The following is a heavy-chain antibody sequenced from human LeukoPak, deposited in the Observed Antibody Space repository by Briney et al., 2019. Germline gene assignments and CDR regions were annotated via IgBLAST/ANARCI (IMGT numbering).Heavy chain of an antibody. CDR3: AKEAAAGLYYYYYMDV. CDR2: INSDGSST. V-gene: IGHV3-74*01. D-gene: IGHD6-13*01. CDR1: GFTFSSYW. J-gene: IGHJ6*03. Sequence: GGSLRLSCAASGFTFSSYWMHWVRQAPGKGLVWVSRINSDGSSTSYADSVKGRFTISRDNAKNTLYLQMNSLRAEDTAVYYCAKEAAAGLYYYYYMDVWGKGTTVTVSS.